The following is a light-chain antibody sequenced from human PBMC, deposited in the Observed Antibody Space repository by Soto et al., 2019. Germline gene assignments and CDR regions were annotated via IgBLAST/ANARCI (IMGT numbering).Light chain of an antibody. V-gene: IGKV3-15*01. CDR1: QSVSSN. CDR3: QQYNNWPPT. CDR2: GAS. J-gene: IGKJ4*01. Sequence: EIVMTQSPATLSVSPGERATLSCRASQSVSSNLAWYQQKPGQAPRLLIYGASTRATGIPARFSGSGSGTEFTRTISILQSEDFAVYYCQQYNNWPPTFGGGTKVEIK.